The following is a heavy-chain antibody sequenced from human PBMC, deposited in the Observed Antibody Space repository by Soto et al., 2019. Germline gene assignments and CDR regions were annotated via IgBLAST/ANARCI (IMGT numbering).Heavy chain of an antibody. CDR3: TTGRYSSSLYFDS. Sequence: EVQLVESGGGLVKPGGSLRVSCAASGITFSNAWMTWVRQAPGKGLEWVGRIKSKIDGGTTDYGVPVKGRFTISRDDSKNTLYLQMNSLKTEDTAVYYCTTGRYSSSLYFDSWGQGTLVIVSS. CDR2: IKSKIDGGTT. V-gene: IGHV3-15*01. D-gene: IGHD6-6*01. CDR1: GITFSNAW. J-gene: IGHJ4*02.